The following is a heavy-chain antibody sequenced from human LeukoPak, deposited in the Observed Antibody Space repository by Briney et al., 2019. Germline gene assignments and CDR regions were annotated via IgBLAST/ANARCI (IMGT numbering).Heavy chain of an antibody. CDR2: MFYSGNT. CDR3: ARDLALTGDGFGEYYFDY. V-gene: IGHV4-4*07. D-gene: IGHD7-27*01. J-gene: IGHJ4*02. CDR1: GASITSYH. Sequence: SETLSLTCTVSGASITSYHWSWIRQPAGKGLEWIGRMFYSGNTDYNPSLKSRLTMSIDTSKNQFSLKLSSVTAADTAVYYCARDLALTGDGFGEYYFDYWGQGTLVTVSS.